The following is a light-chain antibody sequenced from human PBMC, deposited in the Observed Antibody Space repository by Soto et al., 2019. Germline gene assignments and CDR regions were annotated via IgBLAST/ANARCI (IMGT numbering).Light chain of an antibody. CDR1: QSVSNTH. V-gene: IGKV3-20*01. CDR2: DAS. J-gene: IGKJ1*01. CDR3: HQYGTSPQT. Sequence: EIVLTQSPGSLSLSPGESATLSCRASQSVSNTHVAWYQQRPGQAPRLLIYDASRRDIGGPDRFSGSGSGTDFTLAISGLEPADFAVYFCHQYGTSPQTFGQGTKVEMK.